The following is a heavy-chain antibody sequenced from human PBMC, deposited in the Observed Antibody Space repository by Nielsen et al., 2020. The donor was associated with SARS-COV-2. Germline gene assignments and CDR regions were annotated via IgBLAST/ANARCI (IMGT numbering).Heavy chain of an antibody. D-gene: IGHD6-19*01. J-gene: IGHJ6*02. Sequence: ASVKVSCKVSGYTLTELSMHWVRQAPGKGLEWMGGFDPEDGETIYAQKFKGRVTITADESTSTAYLELNSLRSEDTAVYYCARDNSAWQTLGNYGLDVWGQGTTVIVAS. CDR2: FDPEDGET. V-gene: IGHV1-24*01. CDR1: GYTLTELS. CDR3: ARDNSAWQTLGNYGLDV.